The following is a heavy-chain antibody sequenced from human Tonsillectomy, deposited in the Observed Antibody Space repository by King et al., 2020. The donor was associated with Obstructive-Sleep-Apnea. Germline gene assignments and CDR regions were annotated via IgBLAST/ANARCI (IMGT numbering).Heavy chain of an antibody. CDR2: IQYTGGT. Sequence: QLQESGPGLVKPSETLSLTCSVSGGPISGFYWGWFRQPPGKGLEWIGYIQYTGGTKFTSSLKSAVTISVDTSKNQFSLNLSSVTAADTAAYFCACYSGGWSDYCHFDLWGRGTLVTVSS. CDR1: GGPISGFY. V-gene: IGHV4-59*01. D-gene: IGHD6-19*01. J-gene: IGHJ2*01. CDR3: ACYSGGWSDYCHFDL.